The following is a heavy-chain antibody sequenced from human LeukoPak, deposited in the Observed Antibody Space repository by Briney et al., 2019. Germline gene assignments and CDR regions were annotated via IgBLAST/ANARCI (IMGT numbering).Heavy chain of an antibody. CDR2: INFTGNTETGTT. Sequence: PSETLSLTCAVSGGSFSSYSWNWIRQLPGAGLEWIAEINFTGNTETGTTSYSPSLKSRVTISADTSTNQLSLHLRSATVADTGIYFCARGFSGFWEFDFWGQGTLVTASS. CDR1: GGSFSSYS. V-gene: IGHV4-34*01. J-gene: IGHJ4*02. CDR3: ARGFSGFWEFDF. D-gene: IGHD3-3*01.